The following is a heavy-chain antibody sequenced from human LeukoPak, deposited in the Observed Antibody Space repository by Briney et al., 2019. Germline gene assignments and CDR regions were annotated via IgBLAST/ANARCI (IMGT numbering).Heavy chain of an antibody. V-gene: IGHV1-18*04. CDR3: CRGSYYDY. CDR2: VSAYNGDT. D-gene: IGHD1-26*01. Sequence: ASVKVSCKASGYIFTGYYMHWVRQAPGQGLEWMGWVSAYNGDTNYAQKVQGRVTMTTDTSTSTGYMELRSPRSDDTAVYYCCRGSYYDYWGQGTLVTVSS. J-gene: IGHJ4*02. CDR1: GYIFTGYY.